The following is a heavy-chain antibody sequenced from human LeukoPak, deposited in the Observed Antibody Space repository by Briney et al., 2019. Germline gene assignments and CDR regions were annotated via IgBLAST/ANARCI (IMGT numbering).Heavy chain of an antibody. J-gene: IGHJ3*02. D-gene: IGHD5-18*01. V-gene: IGHV1-18*01. CDR2: ITAGNGNT. CDR3: ARDLARGYSYGYNAFDI. CDR1: GYTFSSYG. Sequence: GASVKVSCKASGYTFSSYGIGWVRQAPRRGLEWMGWITAGNGNTNYAQKVQGRVTMTTDTSTSTAYMELRSLRSDDTAVYFCARDLARGYSYGYNAFDIWGQGTMVTVSS.